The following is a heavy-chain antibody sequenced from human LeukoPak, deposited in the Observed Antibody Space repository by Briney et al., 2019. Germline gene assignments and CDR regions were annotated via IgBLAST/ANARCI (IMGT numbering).Heavy chain of an antibody. Sequence: ASVKVSCKASGYTFTSYDINWVRQATGQGLEWMGWMSPNSGNTGYAQKFQGRLTMTRNTAINTAYMELSGLRSEDTAVYYCARESGDILVVPYYWGQGTLGTVSS. J-gene: IGHJ4*02. V-gene: IGHV1-8*01. CDR3: ARESGDILVVPYY. CDR2: MSPNSGNT. D-gene: IGHD2-2*01. CDR1: GYTFTSYD.